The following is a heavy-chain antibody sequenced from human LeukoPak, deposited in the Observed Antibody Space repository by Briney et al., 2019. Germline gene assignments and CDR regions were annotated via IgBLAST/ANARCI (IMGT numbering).Heavy chain of an antibody. Sequence: KSGGSLRLSCAASGFTFSSYSMNWVRQAPGKGLEWVSSISSSSSYIYYADSVKGRFTISRDNAKNSLYLQMNSLRAEDTAVYYCARDLNYDFWSGPPNWFDPWGQGTLVTVSS. CDR1: GFTFSSYS. D-gene: IGHD3-3*01. CDR3: ARDLNYDFWSGPPNWFDP. J-gene: IGHJ5*02. V-gene: IGHV3-21*01. CDR2: ISSSSSYI.